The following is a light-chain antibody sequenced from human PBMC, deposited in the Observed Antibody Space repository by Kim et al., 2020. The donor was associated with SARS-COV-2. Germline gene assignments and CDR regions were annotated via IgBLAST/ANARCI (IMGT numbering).Light chain of an antibody. CDR2: SNN. Sequence: QSVLTQPPSASGTPGQRVTISCSGSSSNIGGNIVNWYQQLPGTAPKLLIYSNNQRPSGVPDRFSGSKSGTSASLAISGLQSEDEADYYCAAWDDSLNGPVFGGGTKVTVL. CDR1: SSNIGGNI. J-gene: IGLJ2*01. CDR3: AAWDDSLNGPV. V-gene: IGLV1-44*01.